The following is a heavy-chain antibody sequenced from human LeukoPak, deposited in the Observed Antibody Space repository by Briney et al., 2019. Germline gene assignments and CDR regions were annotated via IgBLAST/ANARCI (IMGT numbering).Heavy chain of an antibody. D-gene: IGHD2-2*01. Sequence: GGSLRLSCAASGFTFSSYGMHWVRQAPGKGLEWVAFIRFDGSNKYYADSVKGRFTISRDNSKNTLYLQMNSLRAEDTAVYYCAKVRSEYRAPPTADFDYWGLGTLVSASS. J-gene: IGHJ4*02. CDR2: IRFDGSNK. CDR3: AKVRSEYRAPPTADFDY. V-gene: IGHV3-30*02. CDR1: GFTFSSYG.